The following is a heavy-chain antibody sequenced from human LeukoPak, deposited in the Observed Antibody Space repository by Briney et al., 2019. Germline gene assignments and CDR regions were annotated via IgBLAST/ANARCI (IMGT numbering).Heavy chain of an antibody. Sequence: GASVKVSCKVSGYTLSELSIHWVRQAPGKGLEWMGGFYPEDGETIYAQKFQGRVTMTEDTSTDTAYMELSSLRSEDTAVYYCATVRYHVVVPAADAFDIWGQGTMVTVSS. CDR3: ATVRYHVVVPAADAFDI. D-gene: IGHD2-2*01. CDR2: FYPEDGET. V-gene: IGHV1-24*01. CDR1: GYTLSELS. J-gene: IGHJ3*02.